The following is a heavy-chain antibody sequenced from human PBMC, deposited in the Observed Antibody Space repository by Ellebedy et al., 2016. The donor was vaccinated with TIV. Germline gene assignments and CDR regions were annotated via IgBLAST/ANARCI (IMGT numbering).Heavy chain of an antibody. CDR3: AKQDQVPVAASTPYWFFDL. CDR1: GFTFSSNA. Sequence: GESLKISCTASGFTFSSNAMSWVRQAPGKGLEWVSAISGSDTGTYYSNSVKGRFIISRDNSKNTLYLQVNSLGVEDTAIYYCAKQDQVPVAASTPYWFFDLWGRGTQVTVSS. CDR2: ISGSDTGT. J-gene: IGHJ2*01. D-gene: IGHD6-25*01. V-gene: IGHV3-23*01.